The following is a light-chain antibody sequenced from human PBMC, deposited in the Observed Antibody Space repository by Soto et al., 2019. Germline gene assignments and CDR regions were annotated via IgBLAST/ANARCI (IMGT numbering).Light chain of an antibody. V-gene: IGLV2-14*01. CDR3: SSYTSSRV. CDR1: SSDVGGYNY. J-gene: IGLJ3*02. CDR2: EVS. Sequence: QSVLTQPASVSGSPGQSITISCTGTSSDVGGYNYVSWYQQHPGKAPKLMIYEVSNRPSGVSNCFSGSKSGNTASLTISGLQAEDEADYYCSSYTSSRVFGGGTKLTVL.